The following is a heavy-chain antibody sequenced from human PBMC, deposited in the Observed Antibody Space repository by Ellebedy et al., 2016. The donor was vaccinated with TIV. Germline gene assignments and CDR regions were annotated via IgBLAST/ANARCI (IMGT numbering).Heavy chain of an antibody. CDR2: INHSGST. CDR3: ARGAPSVGYYYYYMDV. CDR1: GGSFSGYY. J-gene: IGHJ6*03. D-gene: IGHD1-26*01. V-gene: IGHV4-34*01. Sequence: SETLSLXXPVYGGSFSGYYWSWIRQPPGKGLEWIGEINHSGSTNYNPSLKSRVTISVDTSKNQFSLKLSSVTAADTAVYYCARGAPSVGYYYYYMDVWGKGTTVTVSS.